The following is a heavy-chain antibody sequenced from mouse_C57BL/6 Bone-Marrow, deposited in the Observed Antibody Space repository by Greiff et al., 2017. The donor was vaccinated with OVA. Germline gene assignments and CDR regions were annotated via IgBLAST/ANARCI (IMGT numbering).Heavy chain of an antibody. CDR1: GYTFTDHT. CDR3: ARDYYGRGYAMDY. CDR2: IYPRDGST. Sequence: VKLQQSDAELVKPGASVKISCKVSGYTFTDHTIHWMKQRPEQGLEWIGYIYPRDGSTKYNEKFKGKATLTADKSSSTAYMQLNSLTSEDSAVYFCARDYYGRGYAMDYWGQGTSVTVSS. D-gene: IGHD1-1*01. J-gene: IGHJ4*01. V-gene: IGHV1-78*01.